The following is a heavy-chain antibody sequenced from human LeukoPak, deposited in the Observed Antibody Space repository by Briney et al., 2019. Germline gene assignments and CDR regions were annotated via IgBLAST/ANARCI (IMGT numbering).Heavy chain of an antibody. J-gene: IGHJ4*02. Sequence: GGSLRLSCAASGFTFSSYAMSWVRQAPGKGLEWVSAISGSGGSTYYADSVKGRFTISRDNSKSTLYLQMNSLRAEDTAVYYFAKAVNPWEYYFDYWGQGTLVTVSS. CDR1: GFTFSSYA. CDR2: ISGSGGST. D-gene: IGHD1-14*01. V-gene: IGHV3-23*01. CDR3: AKAVNPWEYYFDY.